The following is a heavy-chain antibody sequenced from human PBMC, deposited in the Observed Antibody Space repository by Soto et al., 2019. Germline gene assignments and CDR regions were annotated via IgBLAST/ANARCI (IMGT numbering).Heavy chain of an antibody. CDR2: IYYSGST. Sequence: SETLSLTCTVSGGSVSSGSYYWSWIRQPPGKGLEWIGYIYYSGSTNYNPSLKSRVTISVDTSKNQFSLKLSSVTAADTAVYYCARVAYYDFWSGYQLWDYFDYWGQGTLVTVSS. V-gene: IGHV4-61*01. D-gene: IGHD3-3*01. CDR1: GGSVSSGSYY. J-gene: IGHJ4*02. CDR3: ARVAYYDFWSGYQLWDYFDY.